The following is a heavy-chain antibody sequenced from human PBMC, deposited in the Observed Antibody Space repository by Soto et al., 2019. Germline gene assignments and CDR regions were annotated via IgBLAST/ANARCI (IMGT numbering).Heavy chain of an antibody. J-gene: IGHJ4*02. V-gene: IGHV4-31*03. Sequence: QVQLQESGPGLVKPSQALALTCTVSGGSISSGTYYWSWIRQHPGKGLEWIGSISGSGSTYYSPSLKSRVLMSLDTSENQFSLRLTSVTAADTAVYYCARDQGYTYGYSFDFLGKGALVTVSS. CDR3: ARDQGYTYGYSFDF. D-gene: IGHD5-18*01. CDR1: GGSISSGTYY. CDR2: ISGSGST.